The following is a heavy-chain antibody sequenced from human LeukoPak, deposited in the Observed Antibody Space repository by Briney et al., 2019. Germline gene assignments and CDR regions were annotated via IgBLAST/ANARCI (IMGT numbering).Heavy chain of an antibody. J-gene: IGHJ4*02. CDR1: GGSISSTNW. CDR2: IDWEDDK. V-gene: IGHV2-70*18. D-gene: IGHD5-18*01. CDR3: ARAVPGMVYYFDS. Sequence: TLSLTCAVSGGSISSTNWWNWVRQPPGKALEWLARIDWEDDKYYSTSLKTRLTISKDTSKNQVVLTMTNMDPVDTATYYCARAVPGMVYYFDSWGQGTLVTVSS.